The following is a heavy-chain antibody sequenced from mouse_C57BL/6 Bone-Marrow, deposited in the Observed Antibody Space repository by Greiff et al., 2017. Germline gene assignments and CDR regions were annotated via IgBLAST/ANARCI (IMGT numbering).Heavy chain of an antibody. CDR3: VRQGRNGFAY. Sequence: DVKLVESGGGLVQPKGSLKLSCAASGFSFNTYAMNWVRQAPGKGLEWVARIRSKSNNYATYYADSVKDRFTISRDDSESMLYLQMNNLKTEDTAMYYCVRQGRNGFAYWGQGTLVTVSA. J-gene: IGHJ3*01. V-gene: IGHV10-1*01. CDR2: IRSKSNNYAT. CDR1: GFSFNTYA.